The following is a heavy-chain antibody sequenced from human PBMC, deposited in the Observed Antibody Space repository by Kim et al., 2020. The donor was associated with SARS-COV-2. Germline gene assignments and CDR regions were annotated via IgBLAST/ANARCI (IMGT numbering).Heavy chain of an antibody. Sequence: GGSLRLSCAASGFTFSSYGMHWVRQAPGKGLEWVAVIWYDGSNKYYADSVKGRFTISRDNSKNTLYLQMNSLRAEDTAVYYCARENPSGDQYSYGRAFDYWGQGALVTVSS. CDR2: IWYDGSNK. D-gene: IGHD5-18*01. V-gene: IGHV3-33*01. CDR1: GFTFSSYG. J-gene: IGHJ4*02. CDR3: ARENPSGDQYSYGRAFDY.